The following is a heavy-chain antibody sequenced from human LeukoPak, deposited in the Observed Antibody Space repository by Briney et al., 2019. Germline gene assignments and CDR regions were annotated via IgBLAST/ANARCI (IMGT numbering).Heavy chain of an antibody. J-gene: IGHJ6*03. CDR2: IYHSGST. Sequence: SETLSLTCTVSGGSISNDNYYWSWIRQPPGKGLEWIGSIYHSGSTYYNPSLKSRVTISVDTSKNQFSLKLSSVTAADTAVYYCARVLGYCSSTSCYRNYYYYMDVWGKGTTVTVSS. V-gene: IGHV4-39*07. D-gene: IGHD2-2*01. CDR3: ARVLGYCSSTSCYRNYYYYMDV. CDR1: GGSISNDNYY.